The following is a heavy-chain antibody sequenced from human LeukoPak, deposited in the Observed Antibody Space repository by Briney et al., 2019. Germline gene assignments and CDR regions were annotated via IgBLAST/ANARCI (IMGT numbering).Heavy chain of an antibody. J-gene: IGHJ4*02. D-gene: IGHD6-19*01. CDR1: GFSFSSYV. Sequence: GGSLRLSCAASGFSFSSYVINWVRQAPGKGLEWVSGISGSGDSTYYADSVKGRFTISRDNSKNTLYLQMNSLRAEDTAVYYCARRSGIAVAGAFDYWGQGTLVTVSS. V-gene: IGHV3-23*01. CDR2: ISGSGDST. CDR3: ARRSGIAVAGAFDY.